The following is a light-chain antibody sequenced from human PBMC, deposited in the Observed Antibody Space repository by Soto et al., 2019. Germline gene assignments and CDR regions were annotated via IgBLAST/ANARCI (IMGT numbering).Light chain of an antibody. Sequence: QSVLTQPPSVSGTPGQRVTISCTGSSSNIGAGYDVHWYQQLPGTAPKLLIYGNSNRPSGVPDRFSGSKSGTSASLTVSGLQADDEADYYCSSYAGSSNVFGTGTKVTVL. V-gene: IGLV1-40*01. CDR2: GNS. CDR3: SSYAGSSNV. CDR1: SSNIGAGYD. J-gene: IGLJ1*01.